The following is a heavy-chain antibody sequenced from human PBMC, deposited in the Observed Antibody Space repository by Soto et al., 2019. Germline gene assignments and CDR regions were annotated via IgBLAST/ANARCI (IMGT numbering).Heavy chain of an antibody. Sequence: SETLSLTCTVSGGSITSSRCYWGWIRQPPGKGLECIGNIYYDGNTYYNPSLKSRVTISVDTSKNQFSLRLSSVTAADTAVYYCARSSIAPRLFMYPFDYWGQGTLVTVSS. D-gene: IGHD6-6*01. CDR2: IYYDGNT. CDR1: GGSITSSRCY. V-gene: IGHV4-39*01. J-gene: IGHJ4*02. CDR3: ARSSIAPRLFMYPFDY.